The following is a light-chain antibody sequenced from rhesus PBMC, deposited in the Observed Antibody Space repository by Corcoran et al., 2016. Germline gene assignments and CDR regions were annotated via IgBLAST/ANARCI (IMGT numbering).Light chain of an antibody. CDR2: EVN. Sequence: QAALTQPRSVSGSPGQSVTISCSVIYSDIGGYDYVSWFQQHPGTAPKLIIYEVNERPSGVCDRFSGSKSGNTASLTIAGLQSEDDADYYCCSDGGSNTYIFGTGTRLTVL. J-gene: IGLJ1*01. CDR3: CSDGGSNTYI. CDR1: YSDIGGYDY. V-gene: IGLV2-32*02.